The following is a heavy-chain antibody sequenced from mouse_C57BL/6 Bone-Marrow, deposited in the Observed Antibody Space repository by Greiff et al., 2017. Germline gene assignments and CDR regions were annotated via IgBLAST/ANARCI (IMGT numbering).Heavy chain of an antibody. CDR1: GYTFTDYE. CDR3: TRAPYDYDAFAY. CDR2: IYPETGGT. J-gene: IGHJ3*01. Sequence: VQLQESGAELVRPGASVTLSCKASGYTFTDYEMHWVKQTPVHGLEWIGAIYPETGGTAYNQKFKGKAILTADKSSSTAYMELRSLTSEDSAVYYCTRAPYDYDAFAYWGQGTLVTVSA. V-gene: IGHV1-15*01. D-gene: IGHD2-4*01.